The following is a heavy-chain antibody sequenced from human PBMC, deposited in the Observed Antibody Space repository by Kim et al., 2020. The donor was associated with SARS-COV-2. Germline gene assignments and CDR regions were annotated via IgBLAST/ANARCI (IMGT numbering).Heavy chain of an antibody. J-gene: IGHJ4*02. CDR2: IIPIFGTA. Sequence: SVKVSCKASGGTFSSYAISWVRQAPGQGLEWMGGIIPIFGTANYAQKFQGRVTITADESTSTAYMELSSLRSEDTAVYYCARDEGYCSSTSCYEVSYWGQGTLVTVSS. CDR3: ARDEGYCSSTSCYEVSY. D-gene: IGHD2-2*01. CDR1: GGTFSSYA. V-gene: IGHV1-69*13.